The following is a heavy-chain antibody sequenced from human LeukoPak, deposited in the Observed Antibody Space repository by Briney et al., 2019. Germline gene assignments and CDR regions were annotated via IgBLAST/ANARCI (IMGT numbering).Heavy chain of an antibody. CDR2: VGHSGLT. CDR1: CGSFSGYY. V-gene: IGHV4-34*01. CDR3: ARDGGPNNYWFDP. J-gene: IGHJ5*02. Sequence: SETLSLTCALYCGSFSGYYGLWVRQAPGKGLEWLGEVGHSGLTNYKPSLKSRLTISLDMSKNQFSLRLTSVTAADTAVYYCARDGGPNNYWFDPWGQGTLVTVSS. D-gene: IGHD4-23*01.